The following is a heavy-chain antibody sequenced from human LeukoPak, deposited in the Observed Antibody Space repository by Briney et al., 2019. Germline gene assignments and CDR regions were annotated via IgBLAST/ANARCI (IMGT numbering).Heavy chain of an antibody. D-gene: IGHD1-1*01. CDR1: GDPISSSSFY. Sequence: PSETLSLTCTVSGDPISSSSFYWGWIRQPPGKGLEWIGSIYRTGTTYYNPSLKSRLTISVDASKNQFSLKLTSVTAADTAVYYCARGSATGLAYWGQGTLVTVS. CDR2: IYRTGTT. CDR3: ARGSATGLAY. V-gene: IGHV4-39*07. J-gene: IGHJ4*02.